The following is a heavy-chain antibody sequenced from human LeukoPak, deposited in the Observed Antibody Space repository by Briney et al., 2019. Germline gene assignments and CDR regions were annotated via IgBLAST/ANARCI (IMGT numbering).Heavy chain of an antibody. CDR1: GGSISSYY. CDR3: AGMTTVTSVDY. CDR2: IYTSGST. V-gene: IGHV4-4*07. J-gene: IGHJ4*02. D-gene: IGHD4-17*01. Sequence: SETLCLTCTVSGGSISSYYWSWIRQPAGKGLEWIGRIYTSGSTNYNPSLKSRVTISVDKSKNQFSLKLSSVTAADTAVYYCAGMTTVTSVDYWGQGTLVTVSS.